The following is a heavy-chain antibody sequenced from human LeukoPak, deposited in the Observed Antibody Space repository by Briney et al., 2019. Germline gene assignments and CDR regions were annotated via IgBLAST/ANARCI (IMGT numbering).Heavy chain of an antibody. CDR3: AREGPYYFDY. J-gene: IGHJ4*02. CDR1: GFTFSSYP. CDR2: ISEDGSKK. V-gene: IGHV3-30-3*01. Sequence: GGSLRLSCAASGFTFSSYPMHWVRQAPGKGLEWVAVISEDGSKKYYADSVKGRFTISRDSSKNTLYLQMSSLRDEDTAVYYCAREGPYYFDYWGQGSLVSVSS.